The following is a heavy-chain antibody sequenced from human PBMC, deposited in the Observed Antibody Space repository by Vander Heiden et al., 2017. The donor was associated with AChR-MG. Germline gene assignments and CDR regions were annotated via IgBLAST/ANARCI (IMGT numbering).Heavy chain of an antibody. V-gene: IGHV3-7*01. Sequence: EVQLVESGGGLVQLGGSVRLSCAASGFTFSSYWMSWFRQAPGKGLEWVANIKQDGSEKYYVDSVKGRFTISRDNAKNSLYLQMNSLRAEDTAVYYCARGALYYYGSGSYYWWGEGTLVTDSS. D-gene: IGHD3-10*01. CDR2: IKQDGSEK. J-gene: IGHJ4*02. CDR1: GFTFSSYW. CDR3: ARGALYYYGSGSYYW.